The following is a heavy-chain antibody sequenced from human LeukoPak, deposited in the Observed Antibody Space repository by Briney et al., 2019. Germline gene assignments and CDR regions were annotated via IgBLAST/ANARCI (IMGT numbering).Heavy chain of an antibody. Sequence: GGSLRLSCAASGFTFSSYSMNWVHQAPGKGLEWVANIKQDGSKKSYVDSVKGRFTISRDNAKNSLYLQMNSLRAEDTAIYYCTRVGYIDEGIDYWGQGTLVTVSS. CDR1: GFTFSSYS. CDR2: IKQDGSKK. D-gene: IGHD5-24*01. CDR3: TRVGYIDEGIDY. V-gene: IGHV3-7*04. J-gene: IGHJ4*02.